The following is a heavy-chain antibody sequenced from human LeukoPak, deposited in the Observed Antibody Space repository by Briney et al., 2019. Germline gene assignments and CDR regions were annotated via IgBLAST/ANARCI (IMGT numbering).Heavy chain of an antibody. V-gene: IGHV3-23*01. CDR1: GFTFSSHA. J-gene: IGHJ6*03. CDR2: ISGSGGDT. Sequence: PGGSLRLSCAASGFTFSSHAMSWVRQTPGKGLEWVSVISGSGGDTYYADSVKGRFTISRDNSKNTLYLQMNSLRAEDTAVYYCAKEERVAARPGVRTYYYYYMDVWGKGTTVTVSS. D-gene: IGHD6-6*01. CDR3: AKEERVAARPGVRTYYYYYMDV.